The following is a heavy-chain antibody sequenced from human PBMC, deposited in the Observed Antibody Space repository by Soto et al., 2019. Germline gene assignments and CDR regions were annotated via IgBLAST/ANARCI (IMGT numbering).Heavy chain of an antibody. Sequence: GGSLTLSCVSSGLTFSHAGMSWVRQTPGKGLEWVGRIEAKTDGGTTDYAAPVKGRFTISRDHTTHTFFLEMNNLKTEATGVYYCTSGRASYDALTGHRGLYYFHSWGQGTLVTVSS. CDR1: GLTFSHAG. J-gene: IGHJ4*02. CDR2: IEAKTDGGTT. D-gene: IGHD3-9*01. CDR3: TSGRASYDALTGHRGLYYFHS. V-gene: IGHV3-15*04.